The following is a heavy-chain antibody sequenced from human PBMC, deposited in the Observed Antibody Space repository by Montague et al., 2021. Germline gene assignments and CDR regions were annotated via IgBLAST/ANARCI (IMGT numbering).Heavy chain of an antibody. CDR2: TFNTGSS. V-gene: IGHV4-39*01. CDR3: ARSLYCIGGSCYSGFDP. D-gene: IGHD2-15*01. J-gene: IGHJ5*02. CDR1: GGSISSNSYW. Sequence: SETLSLTCTVSGGSISSNSYWWAWIRQPPGQGLVYVGTTFNTGSSYYSPSLKGRVTISVDTSKNQLSLRLGAVTAADTAVYYWARSLYCIGGSCYSGFDPWGQGTLVTVSS.